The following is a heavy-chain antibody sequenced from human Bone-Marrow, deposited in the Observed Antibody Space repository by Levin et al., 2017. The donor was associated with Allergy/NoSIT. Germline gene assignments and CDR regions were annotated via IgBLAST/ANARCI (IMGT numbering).Heavy chain of an antibody. CDR3: ARDRRGFFDY. CDR1: GGSISSGGNS. V-gene: IGHV4-31*03. J-gene: IGHJ4*02. CDR2: MYYNVNT. D-gene: IGHD3-10*01. Sequence: SSQTLSLTCTVSGGSISSGGNSWSWIRQHPGKGLEWIGYMYYNVNTYYNPSLKSRVTISVDTSKDHFSLKLSSVTAADTAVYYCARDRRGFFDYWGQGILVTVSS.